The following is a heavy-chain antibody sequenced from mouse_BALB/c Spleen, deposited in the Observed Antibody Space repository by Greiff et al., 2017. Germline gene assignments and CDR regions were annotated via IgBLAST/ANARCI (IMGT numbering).Heavy chain of an antibody. Sequence: EVQVVESGGGLVQPGGSLRLSCATSGFTFTDYYMSWVRQPPGKALEWLGFIRNKANGYTTEYSASVKGRFTISRDNSQSILYLQMNTLRAEDSATYYCARDRGTGYFDYWGQGTTLTVSS. D-gene: IGHD3-3*01. CDR1: GFTFTDYY. J-gene: IGHJ2*01. CDR2: IRNKANGYTT. V-gene: IGHV7-3*02. CDR3: ARDRGTGYFDY.